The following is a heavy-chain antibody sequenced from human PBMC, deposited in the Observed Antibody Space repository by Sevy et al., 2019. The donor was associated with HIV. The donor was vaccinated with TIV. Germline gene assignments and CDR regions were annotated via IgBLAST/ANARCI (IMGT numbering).Heavy chain of an antibody. Sequence: ASVKVSCKASGYTFTSYGISWVRQAPGQGLEWMGWISAYNGNTNYAQKLQGRVTMTTDTSTSTAYMELRSLRSDDTAVYYSATSPSGAGTTRASAFDIWGQGTMVTVSS. D-gene: IGHD6-19*01. CDR1: GYTFTSYG. V-gene: IGHV1-18*04. J-gene: IGHJ3*02. CDR2: ISAYNGNT. CDR3: ATSPSGAGTTRASAFDI.